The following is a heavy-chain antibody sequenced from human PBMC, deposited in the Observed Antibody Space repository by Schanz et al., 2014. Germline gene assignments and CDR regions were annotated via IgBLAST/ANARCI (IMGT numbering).Heavy chain of an antibody. J-gene: IGHJ3*01. CDR1: GGSISSGVW. CDR3: TRSTLWSYDV. D-gene: IGHD2-21*01. V-gene: IGHV4-4*02. Sequence: QVQLQESGPGLVKPSGTLSLTCVVSGGSISSGVWWTWARQSPGKGLEWIGEIFHSGTTNYNPSLESRVTISVDNSKNQFSLILSSMTAADTAVYYCTRSTLWSYDVWGRGTMVIVSS. CDR2: IFHSGTT.